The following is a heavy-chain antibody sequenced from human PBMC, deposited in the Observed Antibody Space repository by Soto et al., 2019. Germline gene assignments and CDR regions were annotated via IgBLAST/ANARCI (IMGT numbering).Heavy chain of an antibody. CDR3: ASSVVVVAAPPGAFPL. J-gene: IGHJ3*01. CDR1: GGTFSSYA. Sequence: QVQLVQSGAEVKKPGSSVKVSCKASGGTFSSYAISWVRQAPGQGLEWMGGIIPIFGTANYAQKFPGRVTITADESPSTAHMELSSLSSEDTAVYYFASSVVVVAAPPGAFPLWGQGTIVTVSS. V-gene: IGHV1-69*12. CDR2: IIPIFGTA. D-gene: IGHD2-15*01.